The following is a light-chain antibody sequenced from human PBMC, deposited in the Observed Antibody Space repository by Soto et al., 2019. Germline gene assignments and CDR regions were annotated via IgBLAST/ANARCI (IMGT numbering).Light chain of an antibody. J-gene: IGKJ1*01. Sequence: TQSPATLSLSPGDTATLSCRASQNINNYLAWYQQKPGKAPKLLIYDASSLESGVPSRFSGSGSGTEFTLTISSLQPDDFATYYCQQYNSYPRTFGQGTKVEIK. V-gene: IGKV1-5*01. CDR1: QNINNY. CDR3: QQYNSYPRT. CDR2: DAS.